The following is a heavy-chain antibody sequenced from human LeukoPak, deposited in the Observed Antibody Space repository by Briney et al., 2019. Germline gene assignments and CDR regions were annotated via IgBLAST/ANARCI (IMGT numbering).Heavy chain of an antibody. J-gene: IGHJ6*02. CDR1: GDTVSSNTAA. CDR3: TRQRSTSTYYYGMDV. Sequence: SQTLSLTCAISGDTVSSNTAAWNWIRQSPSRGLEWLGRTYYRSKWNYDYAVSVQNRITINPDTSKNQCSQQLKSATPEDTAIYYCTRQRSTSTYYYGMDVWGQGTTVTVSS. CDR2: TYYRSKWNY. D-gene: IGHD6-6*01. V-gene: IGHV6-1*01.